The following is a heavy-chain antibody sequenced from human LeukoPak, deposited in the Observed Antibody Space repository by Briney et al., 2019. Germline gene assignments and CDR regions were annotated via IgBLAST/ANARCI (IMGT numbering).Heavy chain of an antibody. Sequence: SETLSLTCTVSGGSISTYYWSWIRQPPGKGLEWIGYIYYSGNTNYNPSLKSRVTISVDTSKNQFSLKLSSVTAADTAVYYCARDRVVRGLYYYYYGMDVWGQGTTVTVSS. D-gene: IGHD3-10*01. CDR3: ARDRVVRGLYYYYYGMDV. CDR2: IYYSGNT. J-gene: IGHJ6*02. CDR1: GGSISTYY. V-gene: IGHV4-59*01.